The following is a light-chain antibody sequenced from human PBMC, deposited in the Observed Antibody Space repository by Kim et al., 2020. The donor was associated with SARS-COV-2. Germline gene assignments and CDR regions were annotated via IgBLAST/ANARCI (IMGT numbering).Light chain of an antibody. CDR1: QDIKNY. J-gene: IGKJ1*01. Sequence: DIQMAQSPSSLSASVGDRVTITCRASQDIKNYLAWYRQKPGKVPEVLIYAASILQSGVPSRISGSGSGTDFTLTINSLQPEDVATYYCQKYNSAPWTFGQGTKMDIK. CDR2: AAS. V-gene: IGKV1-27*01. CDR3: QKYNSAPWT.